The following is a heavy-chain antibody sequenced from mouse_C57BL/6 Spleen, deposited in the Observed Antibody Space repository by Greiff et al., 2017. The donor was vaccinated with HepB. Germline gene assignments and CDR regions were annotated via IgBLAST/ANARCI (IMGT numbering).Heavy chain of an antibody. CDR1: GFTFSDYG. J-gene: IGHJ1*03. CDR2: ISSGSSTI. Sequence: EVKLMESGGGLVKPGGSLKLSCAASGFTFSDYGMHWVRQAPEKGLEWVAYISSGSSTIYYADTAKGRFTISRDNAKNTLFLQMTSLRSEDTAMYYCARKAGTLDWYFDVWGTGTTVTVSS. V-gene: IGHV5-17*01. D-gene: IGHD3-3*01. CDR3: ARKAGTLDWYFDV.